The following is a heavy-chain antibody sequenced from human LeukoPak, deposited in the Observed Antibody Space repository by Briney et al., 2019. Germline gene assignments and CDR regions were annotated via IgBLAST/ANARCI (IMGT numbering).Heavy chain of an antibody. Sequence: GGSLRLSCAASGFTFSSYGMHWVRQAPGKGPEWVAVISYDGSNKYYADSVRGRFTISRDNSKNTLYLQMNSLRAEDTAVYYCAAIFGVVIRYYYGMDVWGQGTTVTVSS. V-gene: IGHV3-30*03. J-gene: IGHJ6*02. D-gene: IGHD3-3*01. CDR3: AAIFGVVIRYYYGMDV. CDR2: ISYDGSNK. CDR1: GFTFSSYG.